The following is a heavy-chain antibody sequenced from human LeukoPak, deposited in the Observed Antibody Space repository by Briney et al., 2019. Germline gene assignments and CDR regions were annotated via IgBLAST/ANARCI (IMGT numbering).Heavy chain of an antibody. CDR1: GGSFSGYY. D-gene: IGHD6-19*01. V-gene: IGHV4-34*01. CDR2: INHSGST. Sequence: SETLSLTCAVYGGSFSGYYWSWIRQPPGKGLEWIGEINHSGSTNYNPSLKSRVTISVDTSKNQFSLKLSSVTAADTAVYYCATKSSGWYPYYFDYWGQGTLVTVSS. CDR3: ATKSSGWYPYYFDY. J-gene: IGHJ4*02.